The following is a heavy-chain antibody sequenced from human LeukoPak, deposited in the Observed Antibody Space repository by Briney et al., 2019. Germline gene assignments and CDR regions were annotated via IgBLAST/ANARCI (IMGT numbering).Heavy chain of an antibody. CDR3: AGEVRSGWYDPFDY. V-gene: IGHV3-48*03. D-gene: IGHD6-19*01. CDR1: GFTFSNYE. CDR2: ISGSVSTI. Sequence: GGSLRLSCAASGFTFSNYEMNWVRQAPGKGLEWVSYISGSVSTIYYADSVKGRFTISRDNAKNSLYLQMNSLRAEDTAVYYCAGEVRSGWYDPFDYWGQGTLVTVSS. J-gene: IGHJ4*02.